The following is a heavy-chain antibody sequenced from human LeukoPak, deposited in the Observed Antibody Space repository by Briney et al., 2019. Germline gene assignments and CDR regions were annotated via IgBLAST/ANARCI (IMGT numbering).Heavy chain of an antibody. CDR2: IKQDGSEK. Sequence: GGSLRLSCAASGFTFSSYWMSWVRQAPGKGLEWVANIKQDGSEKYYVDSVKGRFTISRDNAKNSLYLQMNSLRAEDTAVYYCARDRYISRSWGYDFDYWGQGNLVTVSS. CDR3: ARDRYISRSWGYDFDY. CDR1: GFTFSSYW. D-gene: IGHD6-13*01. J-gene: IGHJ4*02. V-gene: IGHV3-7*01.